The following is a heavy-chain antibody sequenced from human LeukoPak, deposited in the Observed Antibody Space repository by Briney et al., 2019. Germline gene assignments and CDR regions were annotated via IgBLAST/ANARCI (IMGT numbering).Heavy chain of an antibody. J-gene: IGHJ4*02. CDR2: ISAYNGNT. CDR1: GYTFTSYG. CDR3: ARDMRVVVPAASGPSYDY. Sequence: ASVKVSCKASGYTFTSYGISWVRQAPGQGLEWMGWISAYNGNTNYAQKLQGRVTMTTDTSTSTAYMELRSLRSDDTAVYYCARDMRVVVPAASGPSYDYWGQGTLVTVSS. D-gene: IGHD2-2*01. V-gene: IGHV1-18*01.